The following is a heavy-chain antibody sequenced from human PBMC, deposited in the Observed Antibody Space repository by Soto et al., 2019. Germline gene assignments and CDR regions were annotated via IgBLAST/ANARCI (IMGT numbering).Heavy chain of an antibody. CDR1: GESFSGYY. CDR3: AGNIVATISSFDY. Sequence: QVQLQQWGPGLLKPSETLSLTCAVYGESFSGYYWSWIRQPPGKGLEWIGEINHSGSTNYNPSLKSRVTMSVDTSTNQFSLKLSSVTAADTAMYYCAGNIVATISSFDYWGQGTLVTVSS. V-gene: IGHV4-34*02. D-gene: IGHD5-12*01. CDR2: INHSGST. J-gene: IGHJ4*02.